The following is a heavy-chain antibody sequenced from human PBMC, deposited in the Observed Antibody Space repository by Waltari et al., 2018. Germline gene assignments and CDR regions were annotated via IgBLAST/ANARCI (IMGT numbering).Heavy chain of an antibody. J-gene: IGHJ4*02. CDR1: GGTFSSYA. CDR3: ARTENSYGRSDY. Sequence: QVQLVQSGAEVKKPGSSVKVSCKASGGTFSSYAISWVRQAPGQGLEWMGGRIPICGTANCAQKVQGRVTSTADEATSTAYMELSSRRSEDTAVYYCARTENSYGRSDYWGQGTLVTVSS. D-gene: IGHD5-18*01. V-gene: IGHV1-69*13. CDR2: RIPICGTA.